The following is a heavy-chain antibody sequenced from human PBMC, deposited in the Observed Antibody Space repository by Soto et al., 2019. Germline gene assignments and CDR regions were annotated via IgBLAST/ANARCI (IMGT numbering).Heavy chain of an antibody. V-gene: IGHV4-34*01. J-gene: IGHJ4*02. CDR1: GGSFSGYY. Sequence: SETLSLTCAVYGGSFSGYYWSWIRQPPGKGLEWIGEINHSGSTNYNPSLKSRVTISVDTSKNQFSLKLNSVTAADTAVFYCAREEGPYSSSWFDYWGQGTLVTVSS. D-gene: IGHD6-13*01. CDR3: AREEGPYSSSWFDY. CDR2: INHSGST.